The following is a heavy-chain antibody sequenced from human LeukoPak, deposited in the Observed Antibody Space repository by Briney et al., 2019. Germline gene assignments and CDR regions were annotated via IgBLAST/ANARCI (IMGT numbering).Heavy chain of an antibody. D-gene: IGHD3-10*01. CDR2: IYSGGST. CDR1: GFTVSSNY. V-gene: IGHV3-66*01. CDR3: ARDQAYYYGSGSYYRYFDY. Sequence: PGGSLRLSCAASGFTVSSNYMSWVRQAPGKGLEWVSVIYSGGSTYYADSVKGRFTISRDNSKNTLYLQMNSLRAEDTAVYYCARDQAYYYGSGSYYRYFDYWGQGTLVTVSS. J-gene: IGHJ4*02.